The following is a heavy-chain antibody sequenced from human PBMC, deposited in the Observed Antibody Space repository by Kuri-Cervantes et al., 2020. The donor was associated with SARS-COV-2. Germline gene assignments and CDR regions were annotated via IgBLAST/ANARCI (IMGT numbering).Heavy chain of an antibody. CDR3: AKDREVHDYGGSFDY. CDR2: ISSSSSTI. J-gene: IGHJ4*02. V-gene: IGHV3-48*01. D-gene: IGHD4-23*01. CDR1: GFTFSSYS. Sequence: ETLSLTCAASGFTFSSYSMNWVRQAPGKGLEWVSYISSSSSTIYYADSVKGRFTISRDNSKNTLYLQMNSLRAEDTAVYYCAKDREVHDYGGSFDYWGQGTLVTVSS.